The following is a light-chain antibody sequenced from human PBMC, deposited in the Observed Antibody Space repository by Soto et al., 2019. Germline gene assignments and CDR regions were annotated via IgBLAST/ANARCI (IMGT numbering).Light chain of an antibody. J-gene: IGLJ3*02. Sequence: QSVLTQPPSASGSPGQSVTISCTGTSSDVGGYNYVSWYQQHPGKAPKLMIYGVNKRPSGVPDRFSGSKSGNTASLTVSGLQAEDEADYYCSSYAGSNNLVFGGGTQLTVL. CDR1: SSDVGGYNY. CDR2: GVN. V-gene: IGLV2-8*01. CDR3: SSYAGSNNLV.